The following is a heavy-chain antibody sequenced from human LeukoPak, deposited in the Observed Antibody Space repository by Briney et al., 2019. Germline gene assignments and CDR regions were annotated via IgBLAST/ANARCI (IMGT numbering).Heavy chain of an antibody. J-gene: IGHJ4*02. CDR2: INPNSGGT. Sequence: ASVKVSCKASGYTFTGYYMHWVRQAPGRGLEWMGWINPNSGGTNYAQKFQGRVTMTRDTSISTAYMELSRLRSDDTAVYYCARLGIAAAGKEGDWGQGTLVTVSS. CDR3: ARLGIAAAGKEGD. D-gene: IGHD6-13*01. CDR1: GYTFTGYY. V-gene: IGHV1-2*02.